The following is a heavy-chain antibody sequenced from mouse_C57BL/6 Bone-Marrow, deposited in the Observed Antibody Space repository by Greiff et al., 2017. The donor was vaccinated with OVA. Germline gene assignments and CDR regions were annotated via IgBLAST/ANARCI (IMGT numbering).Heavy chain of an antibody. CDR3: ARSRGYYYAMDY. CDR1: GYTFTDYY. J-gene: IGHJ4*01. Sequence: VQLQQSGPELVKPGASVKISCKASGYTFTDYYMNWVKQSHGKSLEWIGDINPNNGGTSYNQKFKGKATLTVDKSSSTAYMELRSLTSEDSAVYYCARSRGYYYAMDYWGQGTSVTVSS. D-gene: IGHD1-1*01. CDR2: INPNNGGT. V-gene: IGHV1-26*01.